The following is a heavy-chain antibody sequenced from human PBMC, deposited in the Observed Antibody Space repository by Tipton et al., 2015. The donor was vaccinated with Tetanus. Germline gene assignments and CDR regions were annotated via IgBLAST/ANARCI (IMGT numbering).Heavy chain of an antibody. CDR1: GGSISSYY. V-gene: IGHV4-59*01. CDR3: AREVPAAGHFDS. CDR2: IYYSGST. D-gene: IGHD2-2*01. Sequence: GLVKPSETLSLTCTVSGGSISSYYWSWIRQPPGKGLEWIGYIYYSGSTNYNPSLKSRVTISMDRSKNQISLQLGSVTAADTAIYYCAREVPAAGHFDSWGQGTLVTVSS. J-gene: IGHJ4*02.